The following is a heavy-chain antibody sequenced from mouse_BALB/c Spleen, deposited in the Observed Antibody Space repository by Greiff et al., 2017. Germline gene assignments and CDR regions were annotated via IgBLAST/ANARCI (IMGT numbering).Heavy chain of an antibody. CDR3: ARKEYGNFLYAMDY. D-gene: IGHD2-10*02. Sequence: QVHVKQSGPGLVQPSQSLSITCTVSGFSLTSYGVHWVRQSPGKGLEWLGVIWSGGSTDYNAAFISRLSISKDNSKSQVFFKMNSLQANDTAIYYCARKEYGNFLYAMDYWGQGTSVTVSS. V-gene: IGHV2-2*02. J-gene: IGHJ4*01. CDR1: GFSLTSYG. CDR2: IWSGGST.